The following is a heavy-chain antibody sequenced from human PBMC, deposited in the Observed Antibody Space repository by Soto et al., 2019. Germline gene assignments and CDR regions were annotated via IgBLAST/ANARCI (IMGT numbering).Heavy chain of an antibody. J-gene: IGHJ5*02. CDR2: ISAYNGNT. CDR3: ARGSRHQLPNLLGWFGP. CDR1: GYTFTSYG. Sequence: ASVKVSCKASGYTFTSYGISWVRQAPGQGLEWMGWISAYNGNTNYAQKLQGRVTMTTDTSTSTAYMELRSLRSDDTAVYYCARGSRHQLPNLLGWFGPWGQGTLVTVSS. D-gene: IGHD2-2*01. V-gene: IGHV1-18*01.